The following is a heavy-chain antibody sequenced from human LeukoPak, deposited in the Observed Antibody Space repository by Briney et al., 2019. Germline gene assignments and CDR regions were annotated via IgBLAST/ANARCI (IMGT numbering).Heavy chain of an antibody. D-gene: IGHD4-17*01. V-gene: IGHV1-2*02. J-gene: IGHJ4*02. CDR1: GYTFTGYY. CDR2: INPNRGGT. Sequence: ASVKVSCKPSGYTFTGYYIHWVRQAPGQGLEWMGWINPNRGGTNYAQKLQGTVTMTRDTSISTAYMELSRLRSDDTGVYYWAREDHDCGDYEVDYWGQGNLVTVS. CDR3: AREDHDCGDYEVDY.